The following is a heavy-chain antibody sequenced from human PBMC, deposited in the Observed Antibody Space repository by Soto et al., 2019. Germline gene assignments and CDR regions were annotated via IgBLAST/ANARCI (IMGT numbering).Heavy chain of an antibody. CDR1: GLTFSDHY. Sequence: PGGSLRLSCVASGLTFSDHYMDWVRQASGKGLEWVGRSRNKAKSYTTDYAASVKGRFTISRDDSKSSVYLQMNSLETEDTAVYYCVRAARSGTTHFDYWGQGTLVTVSS. CDR3: VRAARSGTTHFDY. J-gene: IGHJ4*02. CDR2: SRNKAKSYTT. D-gene: IGHD1-7*01. V-gene: IGHV3-72*01.